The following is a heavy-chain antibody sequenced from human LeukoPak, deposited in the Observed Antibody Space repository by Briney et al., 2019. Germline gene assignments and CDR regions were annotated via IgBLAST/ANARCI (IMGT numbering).Heavy chain of an antibody. D-gene: IGHD3-10*01. Sequence: SETLSLTCSVSGGSISSSSYYWGWIRQPPGKELEWIGNIYYSGSTYYNPSLKSRVTISIDTSKSQFSLKLTSMTAADTAVYYCARRREGVTDAFDIWGQGTMVTVSS. CDR1: GGSISSSSYY. CDR3: ARRREGVTDAFDI. CDR2: IYYSGST. V-gene: IGHV4-39*01. J-gene: IGHJ3*02.